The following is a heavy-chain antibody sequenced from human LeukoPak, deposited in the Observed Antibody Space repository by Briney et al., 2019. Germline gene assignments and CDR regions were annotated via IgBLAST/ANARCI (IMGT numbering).Heavy chain of an antibody. CDR1: GFTFSSYA. Sequence: PGGSLRLSCAASGFTFSSYAMSWVRQAPGKGPEWVSVISGSDGHTYYADSVKGRFTISRDNSKNTLYLQMNSLRAEDTAVYYCAKPRYQLPRDLDYWGQGTLVTVSS. V-gene: IGHV3-23*01. D-gene: IGHD2-2*01. J-gene: IGHJ4*02. CDR3: AKPRYQLPRDLDY. CDR2: ISGSDGHT.